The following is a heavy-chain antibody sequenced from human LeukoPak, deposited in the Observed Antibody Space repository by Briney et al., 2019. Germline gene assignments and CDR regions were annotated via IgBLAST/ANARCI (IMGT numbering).Heavy chain of an antibody. J-gene: IGHJ4*02. D-gene: IGHD2-15*01. CDR2: ISWNSGSI. Sequence: GGSLRLSCAASGFTFDDYAMHWVRQAPGKGLEWVSGISWNSGSIGYADSVKGRFTISRDNAKNSLYLQMNSLRAEDTAVYYCARDGEYCSGGSCYPNFDYWGQGTLVTVSS. V-gene: IGHV3-9*01. CDR1: GFTFDDYA. CDR3: ARDGEYCSGGSCYPNFDY.